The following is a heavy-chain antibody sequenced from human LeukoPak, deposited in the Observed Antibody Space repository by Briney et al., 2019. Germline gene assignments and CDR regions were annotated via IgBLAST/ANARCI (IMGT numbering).Heavy chain of an antibody. J-gene: IGHJ5*02. V-gene: IGHV4-30-2*01. D-gene: IGHD2-21*02. CDR1: GGSISSGGYS. CDR3: ARANCGGDCFNNWFDP. Sequence: SETLSLTCAVSGGSISSGGYSWSWIRQPPGKGLEWTGYIYHSGSTYYNPSLKSRVTISVDRSKNQFSLKLSSVTAADTAVYYCARANCGGDCFNNWFDPWGQGTLVTVSS. CDR2: IYHSGST.